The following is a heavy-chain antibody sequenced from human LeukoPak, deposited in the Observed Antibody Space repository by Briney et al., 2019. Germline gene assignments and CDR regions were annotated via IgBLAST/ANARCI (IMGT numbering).Heavy chain of an antibody. J-gene: IGHJ4*02. V-gene: IGHV3-48*01. CDR1: GFTFSSYS. CDR2: ISSSSSTI. D-gene: IGHD5-24*01. Sequence: PGGSLRLSCAASGFTFSSYSMNWVRQAPGKGLEWVSYISSSSSTIYYADSVKGRFTISRDNAKNSLYLQMNSLRAEDTAVYYCAKVNYPDYWGQGTLVTVSS. CDR3: AKVNYPDY.